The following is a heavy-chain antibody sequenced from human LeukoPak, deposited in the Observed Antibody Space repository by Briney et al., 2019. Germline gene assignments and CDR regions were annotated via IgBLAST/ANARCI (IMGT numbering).Heavy chain of an antibody. J-gene: IGHJ5*02. Sequence: SETLSLTCAVYGGSFSGYYWSWIRQPPGKGLEWIGEINHSGSTNYSPSLKSRVTISVDTSKNQFSLKLSSVTAADTAVYYCARVRDDSSGYYLGWSDPWGQGTLVTVSS. V-gene: IGHV4-34*01. D-gene: IGHD3-22*01. CDR3: ARVRDDSSGYYLGWSDP. CDR1: GGSFSGYY. CDR2: INHSGST.